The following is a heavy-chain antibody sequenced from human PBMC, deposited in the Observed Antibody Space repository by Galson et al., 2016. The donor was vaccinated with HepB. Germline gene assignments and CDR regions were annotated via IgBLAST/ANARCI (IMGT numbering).Heavy chain of an antibody. J-gene: IGHJ4*02. CDR2: IYYKGNT. V-gene: IGHV4-59*01. CDR1: GGSISPYY. CDR3: ARSNFGDYIHY. D-gene: IGHD4-17*01. Sequence: ETLSLTCSVSGGSISPYYWSWIRQPPGKGLEWVGYIYYKGNTDYNPSLRGRVTMSVDTSKNHFSLKLTSVTAAVTAIYYCARSNFGDYIHYWGQGALVTVSS.